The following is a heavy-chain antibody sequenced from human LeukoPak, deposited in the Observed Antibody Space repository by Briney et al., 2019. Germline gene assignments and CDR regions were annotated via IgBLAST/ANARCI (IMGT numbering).Heavy chain of an antibody. Sequence: SETLSLTCTVSGGSISSYYWSWIRQPPGKGLEWIGYIYYSGSTNYNPSLKSRVTISVDTSKNQFSLKLSSVTAADTAVYYCARVNYSYGYLGRAFDIWGQGTMVTVSS. CDR3: ARVNYSYGYLGRAFDI. CDR1: GGSISSYY. J-gene: IGHJ3*02. D-gene: IGHD5-18*01. V-gene: IGHV4-59*01. CDR2: IYYSGST.